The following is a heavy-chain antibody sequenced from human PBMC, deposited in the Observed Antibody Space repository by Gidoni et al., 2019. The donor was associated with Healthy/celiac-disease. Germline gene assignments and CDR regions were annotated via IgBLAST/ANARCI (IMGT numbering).Heavy chain of an antibody. D-gene: IGHD3-22*01. CDR1: GYTFTSYC. CDR2: ISAYNGNT. CDR3: ARAYYYDSSGYYYAATSSAFDI. J-gene: IGHJ3*02. V-gene: IGHV1-18*01. Sequence: QVQLVQSGAEVKKPGASVKVSCTASGYTFTSYCISWVRQAPGQGLEWMGWISAYNGNTNYAQKLQGRVTMTTDTSTSTAYMELRSLRSDDTAVYYCARAYYYDSSGYYYAATSSAFDIWGQGTMVTVSS.